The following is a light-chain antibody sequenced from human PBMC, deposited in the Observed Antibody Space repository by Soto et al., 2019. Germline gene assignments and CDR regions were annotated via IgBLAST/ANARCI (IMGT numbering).Light chain of an antibody. CDR3: QQYGSSPGYT. CDR1: QSVSSSY. J-gene: IGKJ2*01. CDR2: GAS. Sequence: EIVLTQSPGTLSLSPGERATLSCRASQSVSSSYLAWYQQKPGQAPRLLIYGASSRATGIPDRFSGSGSAKAVTLTISRLEPEDFAVYYCQQYGSSPGYTFGQGTKLEIK. V-gene: IGKV3-20*01.